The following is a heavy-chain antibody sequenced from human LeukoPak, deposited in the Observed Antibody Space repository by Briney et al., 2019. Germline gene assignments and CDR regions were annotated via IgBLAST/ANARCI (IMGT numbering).Heavy chain of an antibody. D-gene: IGHD2-2*01. V-gene: IGHV4-30-4*08. CDR3: ARGHDCSSTSCYYYYYYMDV. CDR2: IYYSGST. Sequence: SETLSLTCTVSGGSISSGDYYWSWIRQPPGKGLEWIGYIYYSGSTYYNPSLKSRVTISVDTSKNQFSLKLSSVTAADTAVYYCARGHDCSSTSCYYYYYYMDVWGKGTTVTVSS. J-gene: IGHJ6*03. CDR1: GGSISSGDYY.